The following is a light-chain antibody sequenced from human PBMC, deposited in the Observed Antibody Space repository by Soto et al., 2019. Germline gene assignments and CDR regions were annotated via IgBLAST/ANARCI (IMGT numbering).Light chain of an antibody. Sequence: EIVLTQSPGTLSLSPGERATLSYGSSQTVGSDYLAWYQQKPDQAPRLLIYDAFNRAAGIPDRFSGSGSGTDFTLTISRLEPEDFAVYYCQVYTTSPQTFGQGTKVDI. J-gene: IGKJ1*01. CDR2: DAF. CDR3: QVYTTSPQT. CDR1: QTVGSDY. V-gene: IGKV3-20*01.